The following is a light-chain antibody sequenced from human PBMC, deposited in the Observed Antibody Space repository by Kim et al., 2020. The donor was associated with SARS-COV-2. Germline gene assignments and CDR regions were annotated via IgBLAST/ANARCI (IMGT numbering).Light chain of an antibody. CDR1: NIGSIN. CDR3: QVWASSTVV. J-gene: IGLJ3*02. CDR2: RDT. V-gene: IGLV3-9*01. Sequence: SYELTQPLSVSVALGQTARLTCGGNNIGSINVHWFQQKPGQAPVLLIYRDTNRPSGTPARFSGSTSGNTATLTISRAQAGDEADYYCQVWASSTVVFGGG.